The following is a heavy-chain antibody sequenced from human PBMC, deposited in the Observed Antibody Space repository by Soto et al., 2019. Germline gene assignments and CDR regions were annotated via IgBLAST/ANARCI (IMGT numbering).Heavy chain of an antibody. V-gene: IGHV3-33*01. Sequence: PGGSLRLSCAASGFTFSSYGMHWVRQAPGKGLEWVAVIWYDGSNKYYADSVKGRFTISRDNSKNTLYLQMNSLRAEDTAVYYCARGRIAARDYYYGMDVWGQGTAVTVS. CDR2: IWYDGSNK. J-gene: IGHJ6*02. CDR1: GFTFSSYG. D-gene: IGHD6-6*01. CDR3: ARGRIAARDYYYGMDV.